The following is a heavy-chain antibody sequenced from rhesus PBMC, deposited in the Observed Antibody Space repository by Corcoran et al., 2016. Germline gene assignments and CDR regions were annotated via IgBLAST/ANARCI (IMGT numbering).Heavy chain of an antibody. Sequence: EVQLVETGGGLVQPGGSLKLSCAASGFTFSSYGMSCVRQSPGKGLEWFSAINSGGGRTYYADSVTGRFTISRNNSKNTLSLQMNGLRAEDTAVYYCANNRGYFDYWGQGVLVTVSS. V-gene: IGHV3S5*01. CDR1: GFTFSSYG. J-gene: IGHJ4*01. CDR3: ANNRGYFDY. CDR2: INSGGGRT.